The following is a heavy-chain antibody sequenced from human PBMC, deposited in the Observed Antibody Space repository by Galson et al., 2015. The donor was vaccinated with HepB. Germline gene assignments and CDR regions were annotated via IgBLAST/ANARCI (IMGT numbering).Heavy chain of an antibody. Sequence: SVKVSCKASGGTFSSYAISWVRQAPGQGLEWMGGIIPIFGTANYAQKFQGRVTITADESTSTAYMELSSLRSEDTAVYYCAREGQANSYGDNWFDPWGQGTLVTVSS. CDR3: AREGQANSYGDNWFDP. V-gene: IGHV1-69*13. J-gene: IGHJ5*02. D-gene: IGHD5-18*01. CDR2: IIPIFGTA. CDR1: GGTFSSYA.